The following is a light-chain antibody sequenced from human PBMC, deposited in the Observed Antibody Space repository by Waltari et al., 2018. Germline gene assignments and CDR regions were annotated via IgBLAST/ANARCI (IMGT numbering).Light chain of an antibody. CDR1: QSVSSSY. CDR3: QQYDSSPPEYT. Sequence: EFVLTQSPCTLSLSPGERATLSWRDSQSVSSSYLAWSQQKPGQTPRLLIYCASSRATGIPDRFSGSASGTDFTLTISRMEPEDFAVYYCQQYDSSPPEYTFGQGTKLEIK. J-gene: IGKJ2*01. CDR2: CAS. V-gene: IGKV3-20*01.